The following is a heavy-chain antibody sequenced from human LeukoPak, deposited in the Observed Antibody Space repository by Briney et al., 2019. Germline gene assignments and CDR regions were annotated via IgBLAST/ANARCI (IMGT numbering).Heavy chain of an antibody. CDR3: ARDDFWSGYDY. D-gene: IGHD3-3*01. CDR1: GFTFSSYW. Sequence: PGGSLRLSCAASGFTFSSYWVHWVRQALGKGLVWVSRINSDGSSTSYADSVKGRFTISRDNAKNTLYLQMNSLRAEDTAVYYCARDDFWSGYDYWGQGTLVTVSS. J-gene: IGHJ4*02. CDR2: INSDGSST. V-gene: IGHV3-74*01.